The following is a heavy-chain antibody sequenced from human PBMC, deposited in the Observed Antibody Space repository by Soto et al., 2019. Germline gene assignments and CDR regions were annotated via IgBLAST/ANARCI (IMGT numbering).Heavy chain of an antibody. V-gene: IGHV4-39*01. J-gene: IGHJ4*02. CDR1: GGSISSNNYY. CDR3: ATHPGYTVPTVYATHYFDY. CDR2: IYYSGDT. D-gene: IGHD2-8*01. Sequence: QLQLQESGPGLVKPSETLSLTCTVSGGSISSNNYYCGWIRQPPGKGLEWIGSIYYSGDTYYYPSLESRVTMSVDTSKSQFSLKLSSVTAADTAVYYYATHPGYTVPTVYATHYFDYWGQGIVVTVSS.